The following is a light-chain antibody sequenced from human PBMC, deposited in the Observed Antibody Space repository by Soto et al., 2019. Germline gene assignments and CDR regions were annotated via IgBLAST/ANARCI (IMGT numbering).Light chain of an antibody. J-gene: IGKJ2*01. Sequence: DIQMTQSPSSLSASVGDRVTIACRASQSIDRYSNWYQQKPGKAPNLLIYAASSLQSGVPSRFSGSGSGTDFTLTISSPQPDDLATAYCQQSYITPYTFGQGTKLEIK. V-gene: IGKV1-39*01. CDR1: QSIDRY. CDR2: AAS. CDR3: QQSYITPYT.